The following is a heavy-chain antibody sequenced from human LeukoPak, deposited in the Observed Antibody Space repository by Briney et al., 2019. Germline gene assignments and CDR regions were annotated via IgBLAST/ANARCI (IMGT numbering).Heavy chain of an antibody. D-gene: IGHD6-19*01. Sequence: GGSLRLSCAASGFTFSSYWMSWVRQAPGKGLEWVANIKQDGSEKYYVDSVKGRFTISRDNAKNSLNLQMNSLRAEDTAVYYCASPQWLATENYFDYWGQGTLVTVSS. CDR3: ASPQWLATENYFDY. CDR1: GFTFSSYW. V-gene: IGHV3-7*01. CDR2: IKQDGSEK. J-gene: IGHJ4*02.